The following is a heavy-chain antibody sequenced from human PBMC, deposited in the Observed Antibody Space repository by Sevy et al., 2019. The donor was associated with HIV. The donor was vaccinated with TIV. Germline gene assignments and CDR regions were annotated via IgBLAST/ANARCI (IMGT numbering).Heavy chain of an antibody. J-gene: IGHJ6*02. Sequence: GGSLRLSCEASGFTVSGNYMAWVRLAPGKGLEWVSLIDSGGSTYYADPVKGRFTISRDKAKNTLYLQMNPLRAEDTAVYFCARDRYYDASGYYYYYYGMDVWGQGTTVTVSS. V-gene: IGHV3-66*01. D-gene: IGHD3-22*01. CDR2: IDSGGST. CDR3: ARDRYYDASGYYYYYYGMDV. CDR1: GFTVSGNY.